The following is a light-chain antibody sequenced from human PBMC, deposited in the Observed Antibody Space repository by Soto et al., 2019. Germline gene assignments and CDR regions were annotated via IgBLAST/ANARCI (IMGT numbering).Light chain of an antibody. CDR2: AAS. CDR1: QDISSW. V-gene: IGKV1-12*01. Sequence: DIQMTESPSSVSASVGDRVTNHCQASQDISSWLAWFQQRPGRAPNLLIYAASTLQSGVPSRFSGSGSGTDFTLTISSLQPEDFATFYCQQANSFPLTFGQGTRLEIK. J-gene: IGKJ5*01. CDR3: QQANSFPLT.